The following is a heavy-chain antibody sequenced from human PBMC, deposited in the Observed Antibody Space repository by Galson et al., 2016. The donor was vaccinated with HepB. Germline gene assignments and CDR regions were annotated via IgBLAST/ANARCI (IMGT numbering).Heavy chain of an antibody. CDR1: GFTFSGYW. V-gene: IGHV3-7*01. D-gene: IGHD6-25*01. Sequence: SLRLSCAASGFTFSGYWMTWVRQAPGKGLEWVANIKQDGREKNYVDSVKGRFTISRDNAKNLVYLQMNSLRAEETAMYSCASAPAATESDYWGQGTLVTVSP. CDR3: ASAPAATESDY. CDR2: IKQDGREK. J-gene: IGHJ4*02.